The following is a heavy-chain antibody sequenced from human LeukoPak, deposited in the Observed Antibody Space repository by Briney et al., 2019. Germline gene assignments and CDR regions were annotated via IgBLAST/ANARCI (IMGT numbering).Heavy chain of an antibody. J-gene: IGHJ4*02. CDR1: GFTFSSYG. V-gene: IGHV3-30*03. CDR2: ISYDGSNK. Sequence: PGGSLRLSCAASGFTFSSYGMHWVRQAPGKGLEWVAVISYDGSNKYYADSVKGRFTISRDNFKNTLYLQMNSLRAEDTAVYYCARGGECDKAFSTYYWGQGTLVTVSS. D-gene: IGHD3-16*01. CDR3: ARGGECDKAFSTYY.